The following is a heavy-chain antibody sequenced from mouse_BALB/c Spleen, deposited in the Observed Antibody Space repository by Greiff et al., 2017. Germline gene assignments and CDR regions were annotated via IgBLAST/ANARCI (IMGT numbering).Heavy chain of an antibody. V-gene: IGHV1S29*02. D-gene: IGHD3-1*01. CDR2: IYPYNGGT. J-gene: IGHJ3*01. CDR3: AREQLGLGAWFAY. Sequence: VQLQQSGPELVKPGASVKISCKASGYTFTDYNMHWVKQSHGKSLEWIGYIYPYNGGTGYNQKFKSKATLTVDNSSSTAYMELRSLTSEDSAVYYCAREQLGLGAWFAYWGQGTLVTVSA. CDR1: GYTFTDYN.